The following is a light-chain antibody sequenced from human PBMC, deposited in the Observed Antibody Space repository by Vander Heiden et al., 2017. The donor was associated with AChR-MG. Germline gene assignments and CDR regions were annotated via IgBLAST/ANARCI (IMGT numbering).Light chain of an antibody. CDR1: QSISSW. J-gene: IGKJ1*01. CDR3: QRYNSYLWT. Sequence: DIQMTQSPSTLSASVGDRVTITCRASQSISSWLAWYQQKPGKAPKLLIYDASSLESGVPSRFSGSGSGTEFTLTISSLQPDDFATYYCQRYNSYLWTFGQRTKVEIK. CDR2: DAS. V-gene: IGKV1-5*01.